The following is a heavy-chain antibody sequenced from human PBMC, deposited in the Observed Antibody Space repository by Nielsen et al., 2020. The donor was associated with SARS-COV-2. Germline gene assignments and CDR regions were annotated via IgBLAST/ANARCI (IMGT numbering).Heavy chain of an antibody. Sequence: GESLKISCAASGFTFSDYYMSWIRQAPGKGLEWVSYISSSGSTIYYADSVKGRFTISRDNAKNSLYLQMNSLRAEDTAVYYCARDKNSYAQYWGQGTLVTVSS. CDR2: ISSSGSTI. CDR1: GFTFSDYY. D-gene: IGHD5-18*01. CDR3: ARDKNSYAQY. V-gene: IGHV3-11*04. J-gene: IGHJ4*02.